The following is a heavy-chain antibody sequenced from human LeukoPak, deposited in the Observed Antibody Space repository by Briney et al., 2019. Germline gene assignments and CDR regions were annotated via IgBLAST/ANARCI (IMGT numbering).Heavy chain of an antibody. V-gene: IGHV1-46*03. J-gene: IGHJ4*02. CDR1: GYTFTSYY. CDR2: INPSGGST. D-gene: IGHD3-22*01. Sequence: ASVKVSCKASGYTFTSYYMHWVRQAPGQGLEWMGIINPSGGSTSYAQKFQGRVTMTRDTSTSTVYVELSSLISEDTAVYYCAREGYDSSGYYKYYFDYWGQGTLVTVSS. CDR3: AREGYDSSGYYKYYFDY.